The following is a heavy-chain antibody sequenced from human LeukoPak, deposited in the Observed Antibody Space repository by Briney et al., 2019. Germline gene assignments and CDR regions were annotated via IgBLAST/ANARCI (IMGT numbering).Heavy chain of an antibody. Sequence: GGSLRLSCAASGFTFDDYTMHWVRQAPGKGLEWVSGISWNSGSIGYADSVEGRFLISRDNAKNSLYLQMNSLRTEDTALYYCAKDTYSGSGSYLDYWGQGALATVSS. J-gene: IGHJ4*02. V-gene: IGHV3-9*01. CDR3: AKDTYSGSGSYLDY. D-gene: IGHD3-10*01. CDR2: ISWNSGSI. CDR1: GFTFDDYT.